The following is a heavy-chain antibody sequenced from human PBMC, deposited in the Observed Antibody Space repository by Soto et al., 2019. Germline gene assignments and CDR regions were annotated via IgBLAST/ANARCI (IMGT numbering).Heavy chain of an antibody. Sequence: QVQRVQSGAEVKKPGASVKVSCRASGYTFTSYGISWVRQAPGQGLEWMGWISAYNGNTNYAQKLQGRVTMTTDTSTSRGYMELRSLRSDDTAVYHCASESQVDKAGDSRDDWGQGTLVTVSS. CDR2: ISAYNGNT. CDR3: ASESQVDKAGDSRDD. D-gene: IGHD3-10*01. V-gene: IGHV1-18*01. CDR1: GYTFTSYG. J-gene: IGHJ4*02.